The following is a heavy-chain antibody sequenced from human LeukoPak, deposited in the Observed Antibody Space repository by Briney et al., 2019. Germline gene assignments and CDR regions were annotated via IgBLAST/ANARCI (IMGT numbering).Heavy chain of an antibody. D-gene: IGHD5/OR15-5a*01. CDR3: ARAFPGTGSTAFDI. CDR2: IYYSGST. V-gene: IGHV4-59*01. J-gene: IGHJ3*02. CDR1: GGSISSYY. Sequence: SETLSLTCTVSGGSISSYYWSWIRQPPGKGLEWIGYIYYSGSTNYNHSLKSRVTISVDTSKNQFSLKLSSVTAADTAVYYCARAFPGTGSTAFDIWGQGTMVTVSS.